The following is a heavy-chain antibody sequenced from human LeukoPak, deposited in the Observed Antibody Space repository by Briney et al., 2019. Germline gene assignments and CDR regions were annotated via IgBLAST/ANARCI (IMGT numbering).Heavy chain of an antibody. CDR1: SGSISGSSYY. Sequence: SETLCLTCTVSSGSISGSSYYWGWIRQPPRKGLECVGVYYTGSTYYNPSLKSRVTISADTSKNQFSLKLSSVTAADTAVYYCAREEQWLVAFYMDVWGKGTTVTVSS. CDR3: AREEQWLVAFYMDV. CDR2: VYYTGST. D-gene: IGHD6-19*01. J-gene: IGHJ6*03. V-gene: IGHV4-39*07.